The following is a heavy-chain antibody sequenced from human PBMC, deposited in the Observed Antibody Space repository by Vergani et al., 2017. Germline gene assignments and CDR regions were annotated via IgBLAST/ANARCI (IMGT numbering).Heavy chain of an antibody. CDR1: GFSLSTSGVG. CDR3: AHRRGRQLTRPFDY. D-gene: IGHD6-6*01. V-gene: IGHV2-5*02. J-gene: IGHJ4*02. Sequence: QITLQESGPTLVKPTQTLTLTCTFSGFSLSTSGVGVGWIRQPPGKALEWLALIYWDDDKRYSPSLKSRLTITKDTSKNQVVLTMTNMDPVDTATYYCAHRRGRQLTRPFDYWGQGTLVTVSS. CDR2: IYWDDDK.